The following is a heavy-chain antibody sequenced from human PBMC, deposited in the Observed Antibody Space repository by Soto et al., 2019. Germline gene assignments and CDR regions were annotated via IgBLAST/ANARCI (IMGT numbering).Heavy chain of an antibody. V-gene: IGHV1-69*02. CDR2: IIPILGIA. CDR1: GGSFSSYT. Sequence: SVEVSCEACGGSFSSYTISWVRQDNEQGLEWMGRIIPILGIANYAQKFQGRVTITADESTSTAYMELSSLRSEDTAVYYCARTEDIVLVPAAIGLDYWGQGTLVTVSS. D-gene: IGHD2-2*02. CDR3: ARTEDIVLVPAAIGLDY. J-gene: IGHJ4*02.